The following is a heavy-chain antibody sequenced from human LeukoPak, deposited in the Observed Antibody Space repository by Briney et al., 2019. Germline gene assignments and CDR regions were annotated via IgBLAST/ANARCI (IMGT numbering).Heavy chain of an antibody. Sequence: ASVKVSCKASGYSFTSYGISWVRQAPGQGLEWMGWISAYNGNTNYAQKLQGTVTMTTDTSTSTAYMELRSLRSDDTAVYYCARDVRDSSGYRTDYWGQGTLVTVSS. J-gene: IGHJ4*02. V-gene: IGHV1-18*01. CDR2: ISAYNGNT. CDR1: GYSFTSYG. CDR3: ARDVRDSSGYRTDY. D-gene: IGHD3-22*01.